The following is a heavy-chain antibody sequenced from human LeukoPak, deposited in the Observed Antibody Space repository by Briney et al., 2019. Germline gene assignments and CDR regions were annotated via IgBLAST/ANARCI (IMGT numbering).Heavy chain of an antibody. CDR3: ARVKGGIFGGGYFDY. CDR1: GGSISSSSYY. Sequence: SETLSLTCTVSGGSISSSSYYWGWIRQPPGKGLEWIGRIYTSGSTNYNPSLKSRVTISVDTSKNQFSLKLSSVTAADTAVYYCARVKGGIFGGGYFDYWGQGTLVTVSS. CDR2: IYTSGST. J-gene: IGHJ4*02. D-gene: IGHD3-3*01. V-gene: IGHV4-39*07.